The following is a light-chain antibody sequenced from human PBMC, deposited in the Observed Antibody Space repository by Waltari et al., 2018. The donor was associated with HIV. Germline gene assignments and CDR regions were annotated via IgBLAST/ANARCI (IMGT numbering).Light chain of an antibody. CDR1: SSNIGAGYD. J-gene: IGLJ2*01. CDR3: QSYDSSLTGSV. CDR2: GNN. V-gene: IGLV1-40*01. Sequence: QSVLTQPPSVSGAPGQRVTISCTGSSSNIGAGYDVHWYQQVPGTAPKLLIYGNNNRPSGVPDRFSASKSGASPSLAITGLQAEDEADYYCQSYDSSLTGSVFGGGTKLTVL.